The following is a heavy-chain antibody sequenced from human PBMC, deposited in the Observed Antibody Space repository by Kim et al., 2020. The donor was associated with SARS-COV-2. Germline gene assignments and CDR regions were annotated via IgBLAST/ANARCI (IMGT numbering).Heavy chain of an antibody. CDR1: GYTFTSYD. CDR2: MNPNSGNT. V-gene: IGHV1-8*01. Sequence: ASVKVSCKASGYTFTSYDINWLRQATGQGLEWMGWMNPNSGNTGYAQKFQGRVTMTRNTSTSTAYMELSSLNSEDTAVYYCARRIAAAGTPIGYWGQGTLVTVSS. J-gene: IGHJ4*02. CDR3: ARRIAAAGTPIGY. D-gene: IGHD6-13*01.